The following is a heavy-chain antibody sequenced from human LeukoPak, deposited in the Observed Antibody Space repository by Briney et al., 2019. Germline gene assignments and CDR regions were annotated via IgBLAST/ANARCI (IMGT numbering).Heavy chain of an antibody. Sequence: GGSLRFSCAASGFTFSNYAMSWVRQAPGKGLEWVSRVSISGDNTYYADSVKGRFTISRDNSKNTLYLQINSLRAEDTAVYYCARARTSGSFCDYWGQGTLVTVSS. CDR3: ARARTSGSFCDY. D-gene: IGHD1-26*01. CDR1: GFTFSNYA. CDR2: VSISGDNT. J-gene: IGHJ4*02. V-gene: IGHV3-23*01.